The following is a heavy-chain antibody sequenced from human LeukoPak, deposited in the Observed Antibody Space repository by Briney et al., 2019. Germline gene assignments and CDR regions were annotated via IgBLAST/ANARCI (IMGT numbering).Heavy chain of an antibody. CDR3: ARGAVATIGY. CDR2: INHSGST. CDR1: GGSFSGYY. D-gene: IGHD5-12*01. J-gene: IGHJ4*02. V-gene: IGHV4-34*01. Sequence: SETLSLTCAVYGGSFSGYYWSWIRQPPGKGLEWIGEINHSGSTHYNPSLKSRVTISVDTSKNQFSLKLSSVTAADTAVYYCARGAVATIGYWGQGTLVTVSS.